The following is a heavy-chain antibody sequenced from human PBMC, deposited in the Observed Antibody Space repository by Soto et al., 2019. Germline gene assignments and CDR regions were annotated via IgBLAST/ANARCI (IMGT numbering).Heavy chain of an antibody. CDR3: ASHELSPAYFPQFLFDY. Sequence: QLQLQESGPGLVKPSETLSLTCSVSGDSISSSNYYWGWIRQPPGKGLEWIGSIYYSGSTYYNPSLRSPVSMSLVMSNNPFSLHLTSLTAAHTAVYYCASHELSPAYFPQFLFDYWGQGTLVTASA. CDR1: GDSISSSNYY. J-gene: IGHJ4*02. CDR2: IYYSGST. V-gene: IGHV4-39*02. D-gene: IGHD3-16*01.